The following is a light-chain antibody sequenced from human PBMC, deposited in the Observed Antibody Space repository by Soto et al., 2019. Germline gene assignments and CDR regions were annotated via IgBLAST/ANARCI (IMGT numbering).Light chain of an antibody. V-gene: IGKV3-20*01. CDR3: QQYAISPLT. CDR1: ETVKKNS. CDR2: GAS. Sequence: EIVLTQCPGSVYLSPGERATLSCRASETVKKNSLAWYQQKPGQAPRLLIYGASRRATGIPDSFSGSGSVTDFILTISRLEPDNSAVYYCQQYAISPLTFGGGTKVEI. J-gene: IGKJ4*01.